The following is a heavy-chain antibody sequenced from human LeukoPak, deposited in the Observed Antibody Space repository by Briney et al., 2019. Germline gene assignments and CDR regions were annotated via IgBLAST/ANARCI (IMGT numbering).Heavy chain of an antibody. J-gene: IGHJ6*04. CDR3: ARHSGYYYGSRTYYYGMDV. CDR1: GYSFTSYW. D-gene: IGHD3-10*01. CDR2: IDPSDSYT. Sequence: GESLRISCKGCGYSFTSYWISWVRQMPGKGLEWMGRIDPSDSYTNYSPSFQGHVTISADKSISTAYLQWSSPKASDTAMYYCARHSGYYYGSRTYYYGMDVWGKGTTVTVSS. V-gene: IGHV5-10-1*01.